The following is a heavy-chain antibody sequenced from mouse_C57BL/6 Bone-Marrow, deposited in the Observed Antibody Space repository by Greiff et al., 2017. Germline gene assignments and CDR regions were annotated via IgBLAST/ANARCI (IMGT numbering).Heavy chain of an antibody. Sequence: EVQGVESGGDLVKPGGSLKLSCAASGFTFSSYGMSWVRPTPDKRLEWVATISSGGSYTYYPDSVKGRFTISRENAKNTLYLQMSSLKSEDTAMYYCARRDYYAMDYWGQGTSVTVSS. CDR2: ISSGGSYT. CDR3: ARRDYYAMDY. J-gene: IGHJ4*01. CDR1: GFTFSSYG. V-gene: IGHV5-6*01.